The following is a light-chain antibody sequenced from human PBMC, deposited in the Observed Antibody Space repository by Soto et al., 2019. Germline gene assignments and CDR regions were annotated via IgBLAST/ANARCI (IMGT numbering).Light chain of an antibody. CDR2: DAS. CDR1: QGISNW. CDR3: QQYNTYPLT. V-gene: IGKV1-5*01. J-gene: IGKJ4*01. Sequence: DIQMTQSPSTLSASVVDRVTITCLASQGISNWLSWYQQKPGKAPKPLIYDASSLESGVPSRFSGSGSGTEFTLTISSLQPDDFASYYCQQYNTYPLTSGGGTKVDI.